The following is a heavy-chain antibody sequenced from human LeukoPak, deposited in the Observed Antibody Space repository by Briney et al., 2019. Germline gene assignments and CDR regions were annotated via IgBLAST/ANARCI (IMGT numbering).Heavy chain of an antibody. CDR2: TYPGDSDT. D-gene: IGHD6-19*01. Sequence: AESLKISCYGSAYSIFSYWAVWVRQMPRKLLVGMGFTYPGDSDTIYGPSFKGQFTISADNSISTAYLQRSSLKASDTAMYYCARCIAVAGPEIVDAFDIWGQGTMVTVSS. J-gene: IGHJ3*02. V-gene: IGHV5-51*01. CDR3: ARCIAVAGPEIVDAFDI. CDR1: AYSIFSYW.